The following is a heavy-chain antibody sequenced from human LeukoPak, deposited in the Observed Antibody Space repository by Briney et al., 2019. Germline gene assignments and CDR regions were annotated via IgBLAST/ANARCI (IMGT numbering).Heavy chain of an antibody. V-gene: IGHV4-34*01. CDR3: ARVILVPAAIRHGMDV. CDR2: INHSGST. CDR1: GGSFSGYY. J-gene: IGHJ6*04. D-gene: IGHD2-2*01. Sequence: SETLSLTCAVYGGSFSGYYWSWIRQRPGKGLEWIGEINHSGSTNYNPSLKSRVTISVDTSKNQFSLKLSSVTAADTAVYYCARVILVPAAIRHGMDVWGKGTTVTVSS.